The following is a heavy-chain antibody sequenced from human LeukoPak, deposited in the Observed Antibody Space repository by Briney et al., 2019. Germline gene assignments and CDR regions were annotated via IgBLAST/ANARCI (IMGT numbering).Heavy chain of an antibody. CDR1: GGSISTSNYY. V-gene: IGHV4-39*07. D-gene: IGHD3-10*01. CDR3: ARDPRYMVRGVIMEGGYFDY. J-gene: IGHJ4*02. CDR2: IYHSGST. Sequence: SETLSLTCTVSGGSISTSNYYWGWVRQPPGKGLEWIGEIYHSGSTNYNPSLKSRVTISVDKSKNQFSLKLSSVTAADTAVYYCARDPRYMVRGVIMEGGYFDYWGQGTLVTVSS.